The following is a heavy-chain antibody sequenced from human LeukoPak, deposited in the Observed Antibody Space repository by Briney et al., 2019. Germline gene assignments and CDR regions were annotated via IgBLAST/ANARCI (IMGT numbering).Heavy chain of an antibody. V-gene: IGHV4-59*01. CDR2: IYYSGST. CDR3: ARAGEGYGSGSYWSFDY. Sequence: SETLSLTCTVSGGSISSYYWSWIRQPPGKGLEWIGYIYYSGSTNYNPSLKSRVTISVDTSKNQFSLKLSSVTAADTAVYYCARAGEGYGSGSYWSFDYWGQGTLVTVSS. CDR1: GGSISSYY. J-gene: IGHJ4*02. D-gene: IGHD3-10*01.